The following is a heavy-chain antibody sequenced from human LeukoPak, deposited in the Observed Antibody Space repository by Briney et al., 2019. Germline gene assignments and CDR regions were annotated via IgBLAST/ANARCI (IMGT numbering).Heavy chain of an antibody. D-gene: IGHD3-10*01. CDR1: GFTFSNAW. CDR3: LRDWYGSGSYWQIRESYFDY. CDR2: IKSKTDGGTT. Sequence: KSGGSLRLSCAAAGFTFSNAWMSWVRQAPGQGREWVGRIKSKTDGGTTDYAAPVKGRFTISRDDSKNTLYLQMNSLKTEDTAVYYCLRDWYGSGSYWQIRESYFDYWGQGTLVTVSS. V-gene: IGHV3-15*01. J-gene: IGHJ4*02.